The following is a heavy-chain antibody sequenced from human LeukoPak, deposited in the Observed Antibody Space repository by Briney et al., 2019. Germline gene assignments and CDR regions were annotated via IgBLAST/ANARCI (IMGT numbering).Heavy chain of an antibody. CDR1: GGSISTYY. D-gene: IGHD3-10*01. CDR2: IYYSGST. V-gene: IGHV4-59*12. Sequence: SETLSLTCTVSGGSISTYYWTWIRQPPGKGLEWIGYIYYSGSTNYNPSLKSRVAISVDTSNNQFSLKMSSVTAADTAVYYCAGDSLVRGYWGQGTLVTVSS. J-gene: IGHJ4*02. CDR3: AGDSLVRGY.